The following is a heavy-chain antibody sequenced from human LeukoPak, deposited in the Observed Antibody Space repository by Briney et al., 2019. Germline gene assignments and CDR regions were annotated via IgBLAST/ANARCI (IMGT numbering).Heavy chain of an antibody. CDR1: GFTFSSNA. J-gene: IGHJ4*02. Sequence: PGGSLRLSCAASGFTFSSNAMSWVRQAPGKGLEWVSVISGSGGNTYYADSVKGRCTISRDNSKNTLYLQMNSLRAEDTAVYYCAKLPRYDYVWGSYLDYWGQGTLVTVSS. CDR2: ISGSGGNT. V-gene: IGHV3-23*01. D-gene: IGHD3-16*02. CDR3: AKLPRYDYVWGSYLDY.